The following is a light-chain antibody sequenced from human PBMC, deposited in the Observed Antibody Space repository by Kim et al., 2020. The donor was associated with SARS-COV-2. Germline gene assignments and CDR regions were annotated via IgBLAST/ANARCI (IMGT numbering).Light chain of an antibody. Sequence: GQSVTISCTGTSSDVGGYKFVSWYQQHPGKAPKLIIYDVTKRPSGVPDRFSGSKSGNTASLVISGLQAEDEADYYCCSYTGYYNYVFGSGTKDTVL. J-gene: IGLJ1*01. CDR1: SSDVGGYKF. V-gene: IGLV2-11*01. CDR2: DVT. CDR3: CSYTGYYNYV.